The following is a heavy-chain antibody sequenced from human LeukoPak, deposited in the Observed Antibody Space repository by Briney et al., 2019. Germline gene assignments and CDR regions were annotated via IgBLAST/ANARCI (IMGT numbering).Heavy chain of an antibody. V-gene: IGHV3-64*01. CDR2: ISSNGGST. CDR3: ARRAPGFSSGWLDY. Sequence: PGGSLRLSCAASGFTFSSYAIHWVRQAPGKGLEYVSAISSNGGSTFYANSVKGRFIVSRDNSKNTLSLQMGSLIAEDLAVYYCARRAPGFSSGWLDYWGQGTLVTVSS. J-gene: IGHJ4*02. D-gene: IGHD6-19*01. CDR1: GFTFSSYA.